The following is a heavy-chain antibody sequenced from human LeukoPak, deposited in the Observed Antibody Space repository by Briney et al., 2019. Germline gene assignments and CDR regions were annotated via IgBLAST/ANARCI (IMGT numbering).Heavy chain of an antibody. V-gene: IGHV4-59*08. CDR3: ARAYYDSSGPDAFDI. J-gene: IGHJ3*02. Sequence: PSETLSLTCTVSGGSITGYYWTWIRQPPGKGLEWIGYIYYTGSTNYNPSLKSRVTISVDTSKNQFSLKVNSVTASDTAVYYCARAYYDSSGPDAFDIWGQGTMVTVSS. CDR1: GGSITGYY. D-gene: IGHD3-22*01. CDR2: IYYTGST.